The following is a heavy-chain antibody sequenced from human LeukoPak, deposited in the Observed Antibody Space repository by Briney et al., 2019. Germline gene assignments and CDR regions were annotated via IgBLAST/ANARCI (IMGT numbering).Heavy chain of an antibody. CDR3: AREPVVPAANRGDAFDI. CDR1: GYTFISYY. V-gene: IGHV1-46*03. Sequence: ASVKVSCKASGYTFISYYMHWVRQAPGQGLEWTGIINPSGGSTSYAQKFQGRVTMTRDTSTSTVYMELSSLRSEDTAVYYCAREPVVPAANRGDAFDIWGQGTVVTVSS. CDR2: INPSGGST. D-gene: IGHD2-2*01. J-gene: IGHJ3*02.